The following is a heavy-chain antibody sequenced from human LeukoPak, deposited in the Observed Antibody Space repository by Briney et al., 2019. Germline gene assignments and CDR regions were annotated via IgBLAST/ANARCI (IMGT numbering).Heavy chain of an antibody. CDR1: GFTFSRHP. CDR2: INSKGGST. D-gene: IGHD3-22*01. V-gene: IGHV3-64D*06. Sequence: GGSLRLSCSASGFTFSRHPMHWVRQAPGKGLEYVSAINSKGGSTYYVDSVKGRFTISRDNSKNTLYLQMSSLRDEDTAVYYCVKQMLSSGYYFDYWGQGTLVTVSS. J-gene: IGHJ4*02. CDR3: VKQMLSSGYYFDY.